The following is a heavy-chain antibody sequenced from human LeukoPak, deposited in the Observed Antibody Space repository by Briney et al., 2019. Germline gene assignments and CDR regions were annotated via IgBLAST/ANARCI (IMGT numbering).Heavy chain of an antibody. CDR2: IHTSGSP. V-gene: IGHV4-61*02. Sequence: PSETLSLTCTVSGGSISSGIYYWTWIRQPAGKGLECIGRIHTSGSPKYNPSLKSRVTISLDTSKNQFSLKVTSVTAADTAVYYCARVEAGAAAFYFDHWGRGTLVTVSS. J-gene: IGHJ4*02. CDR3: ARVEAGAAAFYFDH. D-gene: IGHD6-13*01. CDR1: GGSISSGIYY.